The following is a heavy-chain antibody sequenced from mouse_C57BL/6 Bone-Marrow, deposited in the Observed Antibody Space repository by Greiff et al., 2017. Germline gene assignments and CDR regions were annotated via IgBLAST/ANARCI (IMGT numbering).Heavy chain of an antibody. CDR3: TRCGVTTPLAY. Sequence: SGAELVRPGASVTLSCKASGYTFTDYEMHWVKQTPVHGLEWIGAIDPETGGTAYNQKFKGKAILTADKSSSTAYMELRSLTSEDSAGYYCTRCGVTTPLAYWGQGTLVTVSA. CDR2: IDPETGGT. V-gene: IGHV1-15*01. CDR1: GYTFTDYE. J-gene: IGHJ3*01. D-gene: IGHD2-2*01.